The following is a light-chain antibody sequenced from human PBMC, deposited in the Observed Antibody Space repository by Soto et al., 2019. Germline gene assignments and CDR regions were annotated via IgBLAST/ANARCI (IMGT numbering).Light chain of an antibody. Sequence: QSVLTQPPSVSGAPGQRVTISCTGSSCNIGGGYYVYWYQQLPGTAPKVLIYDNKNRPSGVSNRFSGSKSGTSASLAITGLQAEDEADYYCHSYAFSLSGPVFGGGTKLTVL. V-gene: IGLV1-40*01. CDR2: DNK. CDR1: SCNIGGGYY. J-gene: IGLJ2*01. CDR3: HSYAFSLSGPV.